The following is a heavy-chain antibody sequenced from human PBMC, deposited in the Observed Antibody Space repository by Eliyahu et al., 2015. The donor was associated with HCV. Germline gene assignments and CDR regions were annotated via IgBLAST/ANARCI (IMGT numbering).Heavy chain of an antibody. J-gene: IGHJ6*03. CDR2: ISSSSSNI. V-gene: IGHV3-48*01. D-gene: IGHD2-2*01. Sequence: EVQLVESGGGLVQPGGSLRLSCAASGFTFSSYSMXWVRRAPGKGLEWVSYISSSSSNIYYADSVKGRFTISRDNAKNSLYLQMNSLRAEDTAVYYCASFYCSSTSCYRGSYYMDVWGKGTTVTVSS. CDR1: GFTFSSYS. CDR3: ASFYCSSTSCYRGSYYMDV.